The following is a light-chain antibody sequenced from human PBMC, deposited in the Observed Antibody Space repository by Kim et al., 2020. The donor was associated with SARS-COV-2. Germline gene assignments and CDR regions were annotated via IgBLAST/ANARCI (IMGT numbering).Light chain of an antibody. J-gene: IGKJ3*01. Sequence: IVMTQSPATLSVSPGERATLSCRAGQSVNSNGAWHQQRPGQAPRLLFYDAARRAADVPARFSASASWTEFTLTISSVQSEDFAVYYMQQYDYWPQYTFGTGAKGDIK. CDR2: DAA. CDR3: QQYDYWPQYT. V-gene: IGKV3-15*01. CDR1: QSVNSN.